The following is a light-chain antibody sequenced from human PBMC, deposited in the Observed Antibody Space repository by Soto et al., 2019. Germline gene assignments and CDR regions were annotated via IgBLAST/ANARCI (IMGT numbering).Light chain of an antibody. V-gene: IGKV1-5*01. CDR3: QQYKTYPLT. CDR2: AAS. J-gene: IGKJ4*01. Sequence: DIQMTQSPSTLSASEGDRVTITCRASQSISSWLAWYQQKPGKAPKLLISAASTLQRGVPSRFSGSGSGTEFTLTITNLQPDDLATYYCQQYKTYPLTFGGGTKLDIK. CDR1: QSISSW.